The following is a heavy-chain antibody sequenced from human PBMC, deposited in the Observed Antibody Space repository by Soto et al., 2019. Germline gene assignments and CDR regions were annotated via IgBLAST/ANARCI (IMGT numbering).Heavy chain of an antibody. D-gene: IGHD1-26*01. CDR2: TRNKVNSYTT. J-gene: IGHJ4*02. V-gene: IGHV3-72*01. CDR3: AFVGANRDY. Sequence: PGRSLRRSCAASGFTFSDHHMDWVRQSPGKGLEWVGRTRNKVNSYTTEYAAPVKGRLTISRDESKNSLYLQMNRLKTGDTAVYYCAFVGANRDYCGRGPRVIVAS. CDR1: GFTFSDHH.